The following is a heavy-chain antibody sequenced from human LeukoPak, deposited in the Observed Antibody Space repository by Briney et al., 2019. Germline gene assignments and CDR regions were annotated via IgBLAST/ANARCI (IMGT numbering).Heavy chain of an antibody. D-gene: IGHD3-10*01. Sequence: GASVKVSCKASGYTFTSYDINWVRQATGQGLEWMGWMNPNSGNTGYAQKFQGRVTITRNTSISTAYMELSSLRSEDTAVYYCARDQYGSGSYHWFDPWGQGTLVTVSS. CDR1: GYTFTSYD. CDR2: MNPNSGNT. V-gene: IGHV1-8*03. J-gene: IGHJ5*02. CDR3: ARDQYGSGSYHWFDP.